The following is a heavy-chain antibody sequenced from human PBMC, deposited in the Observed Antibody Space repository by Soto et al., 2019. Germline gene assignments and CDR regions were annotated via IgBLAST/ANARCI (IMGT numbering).Heavy chain of an antibody. CDR2: SSATGSGR. Sequence: GGSLRLSCAASGFTFSSYGMTWVRQAPGKGLEWVSFSSATGSGRYYADSVKGRFTISRDKSENTLYLQMNSLRDEDTGVYFCVSRIPSWVFDYWGLGTLVTVSS. V-gene: IGHV3-23*01. CDR1: GFTFSSYG. CDR3: VSRIPSWVFDY. J-gene: IGHJ4*01. D-gene: IGHD2-21*01.